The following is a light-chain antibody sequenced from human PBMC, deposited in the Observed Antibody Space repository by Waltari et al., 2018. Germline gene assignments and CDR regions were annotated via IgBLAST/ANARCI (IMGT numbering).Light chain of an antibody. CDR2: WAS. Sequence: DIVMTQSPDSLAVSLGERATINCESSQSVLYSSNNTNYLAWYQQKPGQPPKLLIYWASTRDSGGPDRFSGSGSGTDFTLSISSLQAEDVAFYYCQQYYTTPWTFGQGTKVEIK. CDR3: QQYYTTPWT. J-gene: IGKJ1*01. CDR1: QSVLYSSNNTNY. V-gene: IGKV4-1*01.